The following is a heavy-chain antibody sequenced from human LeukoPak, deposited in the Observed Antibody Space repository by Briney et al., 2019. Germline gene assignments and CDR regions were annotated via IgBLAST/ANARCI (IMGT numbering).Heavy chain of an antibody. D-gene: IGHD1-20*01. CDR3: ARDGGSNNYWFDP. Sequence: PSGTLSLTCAVYGGSFNVYYWIWIRQPPGKGLEWIGEINQSGRTNYNSSLKSRVTISIDTSKNEFSLKLSSVTAADTAVYYCARDGGSNNYWFDPWGQGTLVTVSS. CDR1: GGSFNVYY. V-gene: IGHV4-34*01. CDR2: INQSGRT. J-gene: IGHJ5*02.